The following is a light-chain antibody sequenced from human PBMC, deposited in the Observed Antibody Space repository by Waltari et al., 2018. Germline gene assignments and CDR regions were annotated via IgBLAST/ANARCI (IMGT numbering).Light chain of an antibody. J-gene: IGLJ3*02. CDR1: SRDVGGYNY. Sequence: QSALTQPRSVSGSPGQSVTISCTGTSRDVGGYNYVYWYQQHPGKAPKLMIYDVSKRPSGVPDRFSGSKSGNTASLTISGLQAEDEADYYCCSYGGTYSWVFGGGTKLTVL. CDR3: CSYGGTYSWV. V-gene: IGLV2-11*01. CDR2: DVS.